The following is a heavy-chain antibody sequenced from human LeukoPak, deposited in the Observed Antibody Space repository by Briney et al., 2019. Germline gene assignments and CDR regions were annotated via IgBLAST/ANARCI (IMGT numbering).Heavy chain of an antibody. Sequence: PGGSLRLSCVASGFTFDDYAMHWVRQAPGKGLEWVSGISWNSDIRGYADSVKGRFTISRDNARNSLYLQLNSLRAEDTALYYCAKGDTIQLWSLFDYWGQGTLVTVSS. CDR3: AKGDTIQLWSLFDY. J-gene: IGHJ4*02. V-gene: IGHV3-9*01. CDR2: ISWNSDIR. D-gene: IGHD5-18*01. CDR1: GFTFDDYA.